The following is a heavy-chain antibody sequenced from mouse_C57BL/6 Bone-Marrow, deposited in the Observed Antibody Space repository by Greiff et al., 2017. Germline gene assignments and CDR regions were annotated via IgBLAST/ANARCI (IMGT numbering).Heavy chain of an antibody. CDR1: EYEFPSHD. CDR3: ERDYYGSSYVLPFAY. V-gene: IGHV5-2*01. Sequence: EVQGVESGGGLVQPGESLKLSCESNEYEFPSHDMSWVRKTPEKRLELVAAINSDGGSTYYPDTMERRFIIYRDNTKKTLYLQMSSLRSEDTALYYCERDYYGSSYVLPFAYWGQGTLVTVSA. D-gene: IGHD1-1*01. CDR2: INSDGGST. J-gene: IGHJ3*01.